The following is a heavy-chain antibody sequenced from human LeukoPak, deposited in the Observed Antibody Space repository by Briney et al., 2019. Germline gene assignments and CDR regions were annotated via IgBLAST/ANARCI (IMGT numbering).Heavy chain of an antibody. V-gene: IGHV4-38-2*02. J-gene: IGHJ4*02. CDR2: IYHSGST. D-gene: IGHD1-26*01. CDR3: ARDLPIVGARTTRGY. CDR1: GYSISSGYY. Sequence: PSETLSLTCTVSGYSISSGYYWGWIRQPPGKGLEWIGSIYHSGSTYYNPSLKSRVTISVDTSKSQFSLKLSSVTAADTAVYYCARDLPIVGARTTRGYWGQGTLVTVSS.